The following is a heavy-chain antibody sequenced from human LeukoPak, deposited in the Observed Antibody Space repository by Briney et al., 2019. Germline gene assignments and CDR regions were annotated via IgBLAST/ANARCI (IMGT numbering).Heavy chain of an antibody. D-gene: IGHD6-6*01. CDR2: ISSSSSTI. J-gene: IGHJ6*03. V-gene: IGHV3-48*01. Sequence: GGSLRLSCAASGFTFSNAWMSWVRQAPGKGLEWISYISSSSSTIYYADSVKGRFTISRDNAKNSLYLQMNSLRAEDTAVYYCARDVAEYSSSSGYYYYYMDVWGKGTTVTVSS. CDR1: GFTFSNAW. CDR3: ARDVAEYSSSSGYYYYYMDV.